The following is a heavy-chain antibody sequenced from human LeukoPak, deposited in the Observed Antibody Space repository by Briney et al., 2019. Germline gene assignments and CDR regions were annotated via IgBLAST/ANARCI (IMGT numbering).Heavy chain of an antibody. J-gene: IGHJ4*02. D-gene: IGHD3-9*01. CDR3: ARVGLRYFDDY. Sequence: ASVKVSCKASGYTFTSYGISWVRQAPGQGPEWMGWISAYNGNTNYARKLRGRVTMTTDTSTSTAYMELRSLRSDDTAVYYCARVGLRYFDDYWGQGTLVTVSS. CDR1: GYTFTSYG. V-gene: IGHV1-18*04. CDR2: ISAYNGNT.